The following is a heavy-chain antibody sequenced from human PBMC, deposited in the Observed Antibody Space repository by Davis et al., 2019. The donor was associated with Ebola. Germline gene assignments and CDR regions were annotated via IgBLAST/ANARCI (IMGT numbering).Heavy chain of an antibody. CDR1: GASTSSYC. J-gene: IGHJ4*02. V-gene: IGHV4-34*01. D-gene: IGHD6-13*01. Sequence: MPSETLSLTCTVSGASTSSYCWSWIRQPPGKGLEWIGEINHSGSTNYNPSLKSRVTISVDTSKNQFSLKLSSVTAADTAVYYCARDRIAAAGGFDYWGQGTLVTVSS. CDR2: INHSGST. CDR3: ARDRIAAAGGFDY.